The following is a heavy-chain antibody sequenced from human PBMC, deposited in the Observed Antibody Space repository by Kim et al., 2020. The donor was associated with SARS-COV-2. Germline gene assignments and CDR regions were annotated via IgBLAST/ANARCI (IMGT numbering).Heavy chain of an antibody. Sequence: SETLSLTCAVYGGSFSGYYWSWIRQPPGKGLEWIGEINHSGSTNYNPSLKSRVTISVDTSKNQFSLKLSSVTAADTAVYYCARGLGLVAARNGEYFQHWGQGTLVTVSS. CDR3: ARGLGLVAARNGEYFQH. D-gene: IGHD2-15*01. CDR1: GGSFSGYY. V-gene: IGHV4-34*01. CDR2: INHSGST. J-gene: IGHJ1*01.